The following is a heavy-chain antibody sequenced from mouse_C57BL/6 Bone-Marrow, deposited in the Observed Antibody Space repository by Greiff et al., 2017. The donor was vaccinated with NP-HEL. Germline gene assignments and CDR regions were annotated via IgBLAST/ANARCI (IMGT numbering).Heavy chain of an antibody. CDR1: GFTFTDYY. CDR2: IRNKANGYTT. V-gene: IGHV7-3*01. D-gene: IGHD1-1*01. CDR3: ASQSSYDWYCDV. Sequence: EVKLVESGGGLVQPGGSLSLSCAASGFTFTDYYMSWVRQPPGKALEWLGFIRNKANGYTTEYSASVKGRFTISRDNSQSILYLQMNALRAEDSATYYCASQSSYDWYCDVWGTGTTVTVSS. J-gene: IGHJ1*03.